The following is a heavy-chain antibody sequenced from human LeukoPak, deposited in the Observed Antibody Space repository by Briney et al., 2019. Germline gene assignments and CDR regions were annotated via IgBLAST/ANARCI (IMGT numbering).Heavy chain of an antibody. CDR3: ARGSPSYAQWHFDL. Sequence: ASVKVSCKASGYTITDYFLHWVRQAPGQGLEWMGWIIPNTGGTNYAQKFQDWVTMSSDTSISTAYMELSSLRSDDTAVYYCARGSPSYAQWHFDLWGRGTLVTVSS. D-gene: IGHD2/OR15-2a*01. J-gene: IGHJ2*01. CDR1: GYTITDYF. CDR2: IIPNTGGT. V-gene: IGHV1-2*04.